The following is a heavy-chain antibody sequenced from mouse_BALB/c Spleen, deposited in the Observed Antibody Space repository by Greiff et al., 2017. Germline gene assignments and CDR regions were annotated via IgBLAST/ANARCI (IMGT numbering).Heavy chain of an antibody. CDR1: GYTFTSYV. CDR2: INPYNDGT. J-gene: IGHJ3*01. D-gene: IGHD2-2*01. Sequence: EVKLQESGPELVKPGASVKMSCKASGYTFTSYVMHWVKQKPGQGLEWIGYINPYNDGTKYNEKFKGKATLTSDKSSSTAYMELSSLTSEDSAVYYCARGGIYGYDEAWFAYWGQGTLVTVSA. V-gene: IGHV1-14*01. CDR3: ARGGIYGYDEAWFAY.